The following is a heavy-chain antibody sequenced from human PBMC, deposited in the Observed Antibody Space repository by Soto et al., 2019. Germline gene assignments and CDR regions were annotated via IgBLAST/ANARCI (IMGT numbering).Heavy chain of an antibody. V-gene: IGHV3-15*01. CDR3: TAAYSYSSPLDFDY. J-gene: IGHJ4*02. Sequence: EVQLVESGGGLVKPGGSLRLSCAASGFTFSKAWMTWVRQAPGKRLEWVGRIKSKADGGTIDYAAPVKGRFTISRDDSKNTLYLQMNSLKTEDTALYSCTAAYSYSSPLDFDYWGQGALVSVSS. D-gene: IGHD6-19*01. CDR2: IKSKADGGTI. CDR1: GFTFSKAW.